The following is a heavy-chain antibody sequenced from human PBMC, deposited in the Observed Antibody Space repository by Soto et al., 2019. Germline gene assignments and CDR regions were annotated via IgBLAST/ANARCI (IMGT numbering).Heavy chain of an antibody. CDR3: ARERTTTASSWFDS. V-gene: IGHV1-18*01. D-gene: IGHD1-26*01. Sequence: ASVKVCCKASGYTFATYCVCWVRQAPGQGLEWMGWISPYTTNTNYAQKFRDRLTLTADTSTGTAYMELGSLTSDDTAIYYCARERTTTASSWFDSWGQGTLVTVSS. J-gene: IGHJ5*01. CDR1: GYTFATYC. CDR2: ISPYTTNT.